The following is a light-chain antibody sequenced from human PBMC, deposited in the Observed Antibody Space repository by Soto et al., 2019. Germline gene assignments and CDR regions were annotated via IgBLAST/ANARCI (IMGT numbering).Light chain of an antibody. CDR2: DVN. Sequence: QSALTQPASVSGSPGQSITISCTGTSSDVGGYNLVSWYQQYPDKAPNLMIFDVNTRPSGVSNRFSGSKSGNTASLTISGLQAEDEADYYCSSYKSSSTLPYVFGTRTKLTVL. CDR1: SSDVGGYNL. V-gene: IGLV2-14*01. J-gene: IGLJ1*01. CDR3: SSYKSSSTLPYV.